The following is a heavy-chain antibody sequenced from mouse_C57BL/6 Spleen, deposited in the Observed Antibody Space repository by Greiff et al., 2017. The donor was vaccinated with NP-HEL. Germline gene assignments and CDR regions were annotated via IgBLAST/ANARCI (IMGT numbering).Heavy chain of an antibody. CDR2: IYPGDGDT. Sequence: QVQLQQSGPELVKPGASVKISCKASGYAFSSSWMNWVKQRPGKGLEWIGRIYPGDGDTNYNGKFKGTSTLTADKSSSTAYMQRISLTSEDSAVYFCAGGNGTSFAYWGQGTLVTVSA. V-gene: IGHV1-82*01. J-gene: IGHJ3*01. CDR1: GYAFSSSW. CDR3: AGGNGTSFAY. D-gene: IGHD1-3*01.